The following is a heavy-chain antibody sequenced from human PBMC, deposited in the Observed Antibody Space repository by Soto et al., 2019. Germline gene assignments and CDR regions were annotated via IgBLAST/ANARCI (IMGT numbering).Heavy chain of an antibody. CDR2: IYHSGTT. Sequence: SETLSLTCAVSGGSISSSNWWRWVRQPPGKGLEWIGEIYHSGTTNYNPSLKSRVTISVDKSKNQFSLKLSSVTAADTAVYYCASYYDILTGYIDYGMDVWGQGTTVTVSS. D-gene: IGHD3-9*01. CDR3: ASYYDILTGYIDYGMDV. J-gene: IGHJ6*02. V-gene: IGHV4-4*02. CDR1: GGSISSSNW.